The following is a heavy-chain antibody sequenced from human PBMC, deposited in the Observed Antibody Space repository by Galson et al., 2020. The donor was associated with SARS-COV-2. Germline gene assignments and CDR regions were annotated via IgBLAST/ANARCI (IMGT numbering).Heavy chain of an antibody. Sequence: TGGSLRLSCAASGFTFRSYAMSWVRQAPGKGLEWVSAISGSGGSTYYADSVKGRFTISRDNSKNTLYLQMNSLRAEDTAVYYCAKGLEYYYDSWYFDLWGRGTLVTVSS. V-gene: IGHV3-23*01. D-gene: IGHD3-22*01. CDR3: AKGLEYYYDSWYFDL. CDR2: ISGSGGST. J-gene: IGHJ2*01. CDR1: GFTFRSYA.